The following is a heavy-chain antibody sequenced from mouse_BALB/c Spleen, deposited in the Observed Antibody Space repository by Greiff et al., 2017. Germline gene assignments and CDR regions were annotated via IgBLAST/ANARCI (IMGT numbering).Heavy chain of an antibody. CDR2: ISSGSSTI. J-gene: IGHJ4*01. V-gene: IGHV5-17*02. CDR1: GFTFSSFG. Sequence: DVMLVESGGGLVQPGGSRKLSCAASGFTFSSFGMHWVRQAPEKGLEWVAYISSGSSTIYYADTVKGRFTISRDNPKNTLFLQMTSLRSEDTAMYYCARNSGYAMDYWGQGTSVTVSS. CDR3: ARNSGYAMDY.